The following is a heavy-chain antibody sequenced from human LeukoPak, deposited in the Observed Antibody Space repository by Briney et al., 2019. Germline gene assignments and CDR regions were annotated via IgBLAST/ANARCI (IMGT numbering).Heavy chain of an antibody. CDR3: ARDAYSGSYHFDY. CDR2: IYYSGST. J-gene: IGHJ4*02. V-gene: IGHV4-31*03. D-gene: IGHD1-26*01. CDR1: GGSISSGGYY. Sequence: SETLSLTCTVSGGSISSGGYYWSWIRQHPGKGLEWIGYIYYSGSTYYNPSLKSRVTISVDKSKNQFSLKLSSVTAADTAVYYCARDAYSGSYHFDYWGQGTLVTVSS.